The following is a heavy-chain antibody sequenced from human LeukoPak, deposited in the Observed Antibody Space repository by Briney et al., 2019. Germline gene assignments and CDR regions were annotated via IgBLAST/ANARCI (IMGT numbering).Heavy chain of an antibody. CDR2: IYSGGST. Sequence: GGSLRLSCAASGFTFTSFGMSWVRQAPGKGLEWVSVIYSGGSTYYADSVKGRFTISRDNSKNTLYLQMNSLRAEDTAVYYCAKDPSRYSGSNWFDPWGQGTLVTVSS. V-gene: IGHV3-23*03. CDR1: GFTFTSFG. J-gene: IGHJ5*02. CDR3: AKDPSRYSGSNWFDP. D-gene: IGHD2-15*01.